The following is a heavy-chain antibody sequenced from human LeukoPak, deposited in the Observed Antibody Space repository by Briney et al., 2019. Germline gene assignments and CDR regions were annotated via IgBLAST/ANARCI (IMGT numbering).Heavy chain of an antibody. Sequence: SETLSLTCTVSGGSISSYYWSWIRQPPGKGLEWIGYIYYSGSTNYNPSLKSRVTISVDTSKNQFSLKLSSVTAADTAVYYCARSGGSSSDTGFDYWGQGTLVTVSS. CDR1: GGSISSYY. CDR2: IYYSGST. CDR3: ARSGGSSSDTGFDY. V-gene: IGHV4-59*01. J-gene: IGHJ4*02. D-gene: IGHD6-6*01.